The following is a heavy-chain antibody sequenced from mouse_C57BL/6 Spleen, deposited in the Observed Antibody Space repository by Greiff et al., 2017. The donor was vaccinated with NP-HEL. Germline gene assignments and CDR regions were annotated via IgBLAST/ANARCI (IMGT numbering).Heavy chain of an antibody. CDR2: IRNKANNHAT. V-gene: IGHV6-6*01. Sequence: EVKLVESGGGLVQPGGSMKLSCAASGFTFSDAWMDWVRQSPEKGLEWVAEIRNKANNHATYYAESVKGRFTISRDDSKSSVYLQMNMLRAEDTGIYYCTWGSSYDYFDYWGQGTTLTVSS. J-gene: IGHJ2*01. CDR3: TWGSSYDYFDY. CDR1: GFTFSDAW. D-gene: IGHD1-1*01.